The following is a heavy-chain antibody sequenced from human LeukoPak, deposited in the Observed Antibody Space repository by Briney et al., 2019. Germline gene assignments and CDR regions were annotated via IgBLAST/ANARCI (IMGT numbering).Heavy chain of an antibody. CDR2: INSDGGWT. CDR3: VSFYETY. Sequence: GGSLRLPCVASGNYWMHWVRQAPGKGLVWVSHINSDGGWTSYADSVKGRFTTSKDNAKNTVYLQMNSLRAEDTAVYYCVSFYETYWGRGTLVTVSS. D-gene: IGHD2/OR15-2a*01. V-gene: IGHV3-74*01. J-gene: IGHJ4*02. CDR1: GNYW.